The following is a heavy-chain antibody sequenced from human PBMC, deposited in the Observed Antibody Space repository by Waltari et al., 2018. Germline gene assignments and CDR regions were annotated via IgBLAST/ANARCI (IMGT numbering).Heavy chain of an antibody. CDR3: ARGRSETYRGGVFDI. Sequence: EVQLVESGGGLVQPGGSLRLSCAVSGFSLASYWTNWVRQAPGKGLEWVANMNEDERERSFVDSVKGRFTISRDNAKNTLYLQMNSLRVEDTAVYYCARGRSETYRGGVFDIWGQGTMVTVSS. D-gene: IGHD1-26*01. CDR2: MNEDERER. J-gene: IGHJ3*02. V-gene: IGHV3-7*01. CDR1: GFSLASYW.